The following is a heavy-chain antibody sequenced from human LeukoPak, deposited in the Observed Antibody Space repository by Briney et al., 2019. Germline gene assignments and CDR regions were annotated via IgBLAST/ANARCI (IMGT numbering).Heavy chain of an antibody. J-gene: IGHJ4*02. D-gene: IGHD2-2*01. CDR1: GGTFSSYA. Sequence: ASVKVSCKASGGTFSSYAISWVRQAPGQGLEWMGGIIPIFGTANYAQKFQGRVTITADESTSTAYMELSSLRSEDSAVYYCARSLLSSSTSCYDYWGQGTLVTVSS. CDR3: ARSLLSSSTSCYDY. CDR2: IIPIFGTA. V-gene: IGHV1-69*13.